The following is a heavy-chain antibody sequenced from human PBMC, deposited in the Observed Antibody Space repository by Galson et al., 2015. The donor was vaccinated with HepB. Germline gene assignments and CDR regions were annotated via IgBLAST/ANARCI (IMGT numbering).Heavy chain of an antibody. D-gene: IGHD4-17*01. V-gene: IGHV1-18*04. CDR1: GYTFTSYG. Sequence: SVKVSCKASGYTFTSYGISWVRQAPGQGLEWMGWISAYNGNTNYAQKLQGRVTMTTDTSTSTAYMELRSLRSDDTAVYYCAGDIRTDYGDYVHYFDYWGQGTLVTVSS. CDR2: ISAYNGNT. J-gene: IGHJ4*02. CDR3: AGDIRTDYGDYVHYFDY.